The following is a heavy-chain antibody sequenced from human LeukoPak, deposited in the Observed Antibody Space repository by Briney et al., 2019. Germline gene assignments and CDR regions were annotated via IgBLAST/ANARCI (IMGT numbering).Heavy chain of an antibody. D-gene: IGHD3-9*01. CDR1: GGSVSSGSYY. CDR2: IYYSGST. Sequence: SETLSLTCTVSGGSVSSGSYYWSWIRQPPGTGLEWIGYIYYSGSTNYNPSLKSRVTISVDTSKNQFSLKLSSETAADTAVYYCARDILTGSTTDYWGQGTLVTVSS. CDR3: ARDILTGSTTDY. V-gene: IGHV4-61*01. J-gene: IGHJ4*02.